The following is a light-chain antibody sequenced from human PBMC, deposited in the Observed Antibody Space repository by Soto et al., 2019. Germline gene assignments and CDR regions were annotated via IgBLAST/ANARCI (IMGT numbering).Light chain of an antibody. V-gene: IGKV1-9*01. Sequence: DIQLTQSPSFLSASVGDRVTITCRAGQGISNFLAWYQQESGEAPKLLIHAASTLQSGVPSRFSGSGSGTEFTLTISSLQPEDFATYYCQQLNGYPSFGQGTKLEIK. CDR3: QQLNGYPS. CDR2: AAS. J-gene: IGKJ2*01. CDR1: QGISNF.